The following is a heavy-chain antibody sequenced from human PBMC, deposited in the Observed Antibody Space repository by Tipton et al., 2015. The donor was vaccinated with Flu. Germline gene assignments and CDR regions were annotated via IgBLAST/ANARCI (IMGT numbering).Heavy chain of an antibody. CDR3: ARAAGGSNYVDY. CDR1: GFTFSSYA. Sequence: SLRLSCAASGFTFSSYAMHWVRQAPGKGLEWVAVIWSDGSHQYYADSAKGRFTISRDNSKNTLFLQMNSLRAEDTAVYYCARAAGGSNYVDYWGQGTLVTVSS. D-gene: IGHD2-8*02. V-gene: IGHV3-33*02. J-gene: IGHJ4*02. CDR2: IWSDGSHQ.